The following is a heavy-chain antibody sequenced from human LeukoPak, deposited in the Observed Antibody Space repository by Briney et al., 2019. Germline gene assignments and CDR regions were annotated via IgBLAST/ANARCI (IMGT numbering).Heavy chain of an antibody. D-gene: IGHD6-13*01. CDR3: ARDDNLYSSSWYYFDY. CDR2: ISSSSSTI. CDR1: GFTFSSYS. J-gene: IGHJ4*02. V-gene: IGHV3-48*01. Sequence: PGGSLRLSCAVSGFTFSSYSMNWVRQAPGKGLEGVSYISSSSSTIYYADSVKGRFTISRDNAKKSLHLQMNSLRAEDTAVYYCARDDNLYSSSWYYFDYWGQGTLVTVSS.